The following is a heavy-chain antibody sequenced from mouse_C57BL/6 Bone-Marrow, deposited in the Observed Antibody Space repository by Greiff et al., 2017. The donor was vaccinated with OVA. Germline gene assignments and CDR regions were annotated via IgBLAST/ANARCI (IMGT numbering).Heavy chain of an antibody. D-gene: IGHD2-2*01. J-gene: IGHJ2*01. CDR2: IYPGDGDT. CDR1: GYAFSSSW. V-gene: IGHV1-82*01. CDR3: ASGLVYYFDY. Sequence: VQLQQSGPELVKPGASVKISCKASGYAFSSSWMNWVQQRPGKGLEWIGRIYPGDGDTNYNGKFKGKATLTADKSSSTAYMQLSSLTSEDSAVSFCASGLVYYFDYWGQGTTLTVSS.